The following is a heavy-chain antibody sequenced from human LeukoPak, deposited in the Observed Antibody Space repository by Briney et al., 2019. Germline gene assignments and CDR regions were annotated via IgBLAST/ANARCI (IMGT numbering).Heavy chain of an antibody. V-gene: IGHV1-69*05. CDR2: IIPIFGTA. J-gene: IGHJ6*03. CDR3: ARSPLAVAGYSYYMDV. Sequence: SSVKVSCKASGGTFSSYAISWVRQAPGQGLVWMGGIIPIFGTANYAQKFQGRVTITTDESTSTAYMELSSLRSEDTAVYYCARSPLAVAGYSYYMDVWGKGTTVTVSS. CDR1: GGTFSSYA. D-gene: IGHD6-19*01.